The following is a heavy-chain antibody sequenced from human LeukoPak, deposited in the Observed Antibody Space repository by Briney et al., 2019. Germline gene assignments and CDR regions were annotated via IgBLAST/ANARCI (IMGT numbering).Heavy chain of an antibody. D-gene: IGHD3-22*01. CDR1: GGSISSYY. J-gene: IGHJ4*02. V-gene: IGHV4-4*07. Sequence: SETLSLTCTVSGGSISSYYWSWIRQPAGKGLEWIGRIYTSGSTNYNPSLKSRVTMSVDTSKNQFSLKLSSVTAADTAVYYCARDRAYYDSSGYSPGLYYFDYWGQGALVTVSS. CDR3: ARDRAYYDSSGYSPGLYYFDY. CDR2: IYTSGST.